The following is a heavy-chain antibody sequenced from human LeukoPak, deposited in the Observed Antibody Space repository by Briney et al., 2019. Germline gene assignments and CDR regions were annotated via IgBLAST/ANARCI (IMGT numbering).Heavy chain of an antibody. Sequence: SVKVSCKASGGTFSSYAISWVQQAPGQGLEWMGGIIPIFGTANYAQKFQGRVTITTDESTSTAYMELSSLRSEDTAVYYCARDRGIAARPYYFDYWGQGTLVTVSS. V-gene: IGHV1-69*05. CDR3: ARDRGIAARPYYFDY. J-gene: IGHJ4*02. CDR2: IIPIFGTA. CDR1: GGTFSSYA. D-gene: IGHD6-6*01.